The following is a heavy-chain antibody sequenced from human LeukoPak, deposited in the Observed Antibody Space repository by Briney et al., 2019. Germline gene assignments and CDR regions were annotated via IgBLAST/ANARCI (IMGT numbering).Heavy chain of an antibody. D-gene: IGHD6-13*01. Sequence: GGSLRLSCAASGFTFSSSAMSWVRQAPGKGLEWVSAISNNGGYTYYADSVQGRFTISRDNSKSTLCLQMNSLRAEDTAVYYCARVPLKAAARLKDDYWGQGTLVTVSS. V-gene: IGHV3-23*01. CDR2: ISNNGGYT. CDR3: ARVPLKAAARLKDDY. J-gene: IGHJ4*02. CDR1: GFTFSSSA.